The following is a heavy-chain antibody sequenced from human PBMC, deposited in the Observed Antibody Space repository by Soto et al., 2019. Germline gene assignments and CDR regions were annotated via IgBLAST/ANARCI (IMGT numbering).Heavy chain of an antibody. CDR1: GFTFSSYA. CDR3: ARWYSSSSVGMDV. CDR2: ISYDGSNK. V-gene: IGHV3-30-3*01. D-gene: IGHD6-6*01. Sequence: QPGGSLRLSCAASGFTFSSYAMHWVRQAPGKGLEWVAVISYDGSNKYYADSVKGRFTISRDNSKNTLYLQMNSLRAEDTAVYYCARWYSSSSVGMDVWGQGTTVTVSS. J-gene: IGHJ6*02.